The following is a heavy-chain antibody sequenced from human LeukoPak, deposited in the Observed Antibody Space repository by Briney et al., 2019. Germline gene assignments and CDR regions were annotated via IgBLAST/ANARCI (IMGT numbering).Heavy chain of an antibody. CDR3: ATFRNYGDYWGDAFDI. Sequence: PSETLSLTCTVSGGSISSYYWSWIRQPAGKGLEWIGRIYTSGSTNYNPSLKGRVTMSVDTSKNQFSLKLSSVTAADTAVYYCATFRNYGDYWGDAFDIWGQGTMVTVSS. CDR1: GGSISSYY. CDR2: IYTSGST. J-gene: IGHJ3*02. D-gene: IGHD4-17*01. V-gene: IGHV4-4*07.